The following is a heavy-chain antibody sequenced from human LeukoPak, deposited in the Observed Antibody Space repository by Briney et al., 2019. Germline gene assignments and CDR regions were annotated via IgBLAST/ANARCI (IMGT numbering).Heavy chain of an antibody. CDR3: ARDVAAGAFDY. J-gene: IGHJ4*02. CDR1: GFTFSSYA. D-gene: IGHD6-19*01. CDR2: ISSTGSYM. Sequence: GGSLRLSCAASGFTFSSYAMNWVRQAPGKGLEWVSSISSTGSYMSYADSVKGRFTISRDNAKNSLYLQVSSLRAEDTAVYYCARDVAAGAFDYWGQGTLVTASS. V-gene: IGHV3-21*01.